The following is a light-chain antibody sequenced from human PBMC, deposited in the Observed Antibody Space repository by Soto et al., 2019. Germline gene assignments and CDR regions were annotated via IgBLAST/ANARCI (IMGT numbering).Light chain of an antibody. CDR3: QQYNPYSSS. V-gene: IGKV1-5*03. J-gene: IGKJ2*01. Sequence: DIQMTQSPSTLSASVGDRVTITCRASQSISSWLAWFRQKPGKARKLLIYKASILQSGVPSRFSGSDSGTEFNLTISSLQPDDFATYYCQQYNPYSSSLGLGTKLEIK. CDR2: KAS. CDR1: QSISSW.